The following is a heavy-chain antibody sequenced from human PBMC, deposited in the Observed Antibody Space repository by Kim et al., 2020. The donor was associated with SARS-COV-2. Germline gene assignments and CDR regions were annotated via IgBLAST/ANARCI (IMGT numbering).Heavy chain of an antibody. CDR3: AKDFPDILTGYFDY. CDR1: GFTFSSYA. J-gene: IGHJ4*02. Sequence: GGSLRLSCAASGFTFSSYAMSWVRQAPGKGLEWVSVIYSGGSSTYYADSVKGRFTISRDNSKNTLYLQMNSLRAEDTAVYYCAKDFPDILTGYFDYWGQGTLVTVSS. CDR2: IYSGGSST. V-gene: IGHV3-23*03. D-gene: IGHD3-9*01.